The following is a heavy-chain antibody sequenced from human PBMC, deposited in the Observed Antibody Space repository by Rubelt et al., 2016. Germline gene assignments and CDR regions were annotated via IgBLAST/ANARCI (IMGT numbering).Heavy chain of an antibody. CDR3: ASKSPLLWFGGRRHDAFDI. D-gene: IGHD3-10*01. J-gene: IGHJ3*02. V-gene: IGHV4-59*01. Sequence: NPSLKSRVTISVDTSKNQFSLKLSSVTAADTAVYYCASKSPLLWFGGRRHDAFDIWGQGTMVTVSS.